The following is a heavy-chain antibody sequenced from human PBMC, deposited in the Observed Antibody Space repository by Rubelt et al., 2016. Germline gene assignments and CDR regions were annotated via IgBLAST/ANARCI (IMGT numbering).Heavy chain of an antibody. Sequence: QVQLQESGPGLVKPSETLSLTCTVSGGSISSYYWSWIRQPPGKGLEWLGYIYYSGSTNSNPSHYNPSLRCRFTSAVDTSKNQFALKLSSVTAADTAVYYCARQKGGWGSDGAFDIWGQGTMVTVSS. J-gene: IGHJ3*02. D-gene: IGHD7-27*01. CDR3: ARQKGGWGSDGAFDI. CDR1: GGSISSYY. V-gene: IGHV4-59*08. CDR2: IYYSGST.